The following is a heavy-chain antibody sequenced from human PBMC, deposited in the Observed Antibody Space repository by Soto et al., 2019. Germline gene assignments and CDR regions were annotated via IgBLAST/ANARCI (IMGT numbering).Heavy chain of an antibody. J-gene: IGHJ4*02. CDR3: AKKVNSGPGSQYFDY. V-gene: IGHV3-23*01. CDR1: GFTFSTYS. Sequence: LRLSCAASGFTFSTYSMSWVRQAPGKGLEWVSGFRTGGDDGTTYYADSVKGRFTISRDNSKNTMFLQMNSLRVEDTAIYYCAKKVNSGPGSQYFDYWGQGTLVTVSS. D-gene: IGHD3-10*01. CDR2: FRTGGDDGTT.